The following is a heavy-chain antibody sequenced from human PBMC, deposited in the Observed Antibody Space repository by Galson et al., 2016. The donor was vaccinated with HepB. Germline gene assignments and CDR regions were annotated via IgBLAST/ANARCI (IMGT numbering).Heavy chain of an antibody. V-gene: IGHV3-48*02. J-gene: IGHJ6*02. CDR1: GFTFSRST. Sequence: SLRLSCAASGFTFSRSTMNWVRQSPGKGLEWVSYISSSGDNIYYAASVKGRFTISRDNAKNSLFLQMNSLRDEDTAVYYCARALFGSGSYWCIDVWGQGTTVTVSS. CDR2: ISSSGDNI. CDR3: ARALFGSGSYWCIDV. D-gene: IGHD3-10*01.